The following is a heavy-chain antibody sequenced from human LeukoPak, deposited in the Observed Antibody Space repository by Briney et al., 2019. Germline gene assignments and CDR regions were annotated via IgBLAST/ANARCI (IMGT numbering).Heavy chain of an antibody. CDR2: IYYSGST. Sequence: SETLSLACTVSGGSISSSSYYWGWIRQPPGKGLEWIGSIYYSGSTYYNPSLKSRVTISVDTSKNQFSLKLSSVTAADTAVYYCARVDYFSDYWGQGTLVTVTS. V-gene: IGHV4-39*07. CDR1: GGSISSSSYY. CDR3: ARVDYFSDY. J-gene: IGHJ4*02. D-gene: IGHD3-9*01.